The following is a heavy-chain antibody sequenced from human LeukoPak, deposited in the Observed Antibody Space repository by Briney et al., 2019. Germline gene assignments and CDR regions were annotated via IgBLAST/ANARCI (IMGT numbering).Heavy chain of an antibody. CDR2: IWYDGSNK. D-gene: IGHD3-3*01. CDR3: AQDGLEWFSGFDY. J-gene: IGHJ4*02. CDR1: GFTFSSYG. V-gene: IGHV3-33*06. Sequence: GGSLRLSCAASGFTFSSYGMHWVRQAPGKGLEWVAVIWYDGSNKYYADSVKGRFTISRDNSKNTLYLQMNSLRAEDTAVYYCAQDGLEWFSGFDYWGQGTLVTVSS.